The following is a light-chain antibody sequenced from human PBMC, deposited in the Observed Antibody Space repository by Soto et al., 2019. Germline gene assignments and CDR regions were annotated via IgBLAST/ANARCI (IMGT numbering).Light chain of an antibody. CDR1: TGAVTSGYY. CDR3: QTWGTGIV. Sequence: QAVVTQEPSLTVSPGGTVTLTCASSTGAVTSGYYPNWFQQKPGQAPRALIYSTSNKHSWTPARFSGSSSGAERYLTISSLQSDDEADYYCQTWGTGIVFGGGTKLTVL. CDR2: STS. J-gene: IGLJ2*01. V-gene: IGLV7-43*01.